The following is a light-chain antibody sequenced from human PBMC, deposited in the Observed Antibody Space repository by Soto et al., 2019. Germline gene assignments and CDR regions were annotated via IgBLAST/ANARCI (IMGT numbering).Light chain of an antibody. J-gene: IGKJ1*01. CDR1: QSVSSY. CDR2: DAS. CDR3: QQRSAWPPWT. Sequence: EIVLTQSPATLSLSPGERATLSCRASQSVSSYLAWYQQKPGQAPRLLIYDASNRATGIPARFSGSGSETDFTLTISSLEPEDFAVYFCQQRSAWPPWTFGQGTKVEIK. V-gene: IGKV3-11*01.